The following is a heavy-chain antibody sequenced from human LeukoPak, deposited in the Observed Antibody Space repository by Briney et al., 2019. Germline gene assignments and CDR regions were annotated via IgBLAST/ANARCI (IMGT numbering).Heavy chain of an antibody. Sequence: GRSLRLSCAASGFTFSSYAMHWVRQAPGKGLEWVAVISYDGSNKYYADSVKGRLTISRDNSKNTLYLQTNSLRAEDTAVYYCARSRYDYSNYVYYYYYMDVWGKGTTVTVSS. J-gene: IGHJ6*03. CDR3: ARSRYDYSNYVYYYYYMDV. D-gene: IGHD4-11*01. CDR1: GFTFSSYA. CDR2: ISYDGSNK. V-gene: IGHV3-30*01.